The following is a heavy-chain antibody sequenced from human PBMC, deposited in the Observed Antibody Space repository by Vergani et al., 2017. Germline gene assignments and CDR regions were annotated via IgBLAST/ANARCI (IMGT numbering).Heavy chain of an antibody. J-gene: IGHJ6*02. CDR1: GFTFSSYA. D-gene: IGHD3-10*01. CDR2: ISGSGGST. V-gene: IGHV3-23*01. Sequence: EVQLLESGGGLVQPGGSLRLSCAASGFTFSSYAMSWVRQAPGKGLEWVSAISGSGGSTYYADSVKGRFTISRDNSKNTLYLQMNSLRAEDTAVYYCAKDGWGDTIYYYYYGMDVWGQGTTVTVYS. CDR3: AKDGWGDTIYYYYYGMDV.